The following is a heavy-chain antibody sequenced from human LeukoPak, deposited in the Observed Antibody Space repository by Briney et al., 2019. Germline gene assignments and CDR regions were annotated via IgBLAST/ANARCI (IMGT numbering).Heavy chain of an antibody. D-gene: IGHD7-27*01. CDR2: IYYSGST. CDR1: GGSISSYY. J-gene: IGHJ4*02. CDR3: ARVDGDLTDY. Sequence: SETLSLTCTVSGGSISSYYWSWIRQPPGKGLEWIGYIYYSGSTNYNPSLKSRVTISVDTSKNQFSLKLSSVTAADTAVYYCARVDGDLTDYWGQGTLVTVSS. V-gene: IGHV4-59*01.